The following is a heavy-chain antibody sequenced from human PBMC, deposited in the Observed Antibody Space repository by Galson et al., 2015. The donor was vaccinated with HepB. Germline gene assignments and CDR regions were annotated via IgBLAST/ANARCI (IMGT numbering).Heavy chain of an antibody. D-gene: IGHD6-13*01. CDR1: GFTFSDYY. V-gene: IGHV3-11*04. Sequence: SLRLSCAASGFTFSDYYMSWIRQAPGKGLEWVSYISSSGSTIYYADSVKGRFTISRDNAKNSLYLQMNSLRDEDTAVYYCASLIAAAGPLLNWFDPWGQGTLVTVSS. J-gene: IGHJ5*02. CDR3: ASLIAAAGPLLNWFDP. CDR2: ISSSGSTI.